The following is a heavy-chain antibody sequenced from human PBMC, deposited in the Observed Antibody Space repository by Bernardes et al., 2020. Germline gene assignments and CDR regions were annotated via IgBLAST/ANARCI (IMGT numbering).Heavy chain of an antibody. J-gene: IGHJ5*02. CDR1: GFTFTNYG. D-gene: IGHD6-13*01. CDR3: AGDPLLLRRLGAAADTGYFHP. Sequence: GGSLRLSCSASGFTFTNYGMHWVRQAPGKGLEWVAMIWYDGSSRDYADSVKGRFSISRDNSKNTLFLQMSSLKAEDTAVYYCAGDPLLLRRLGAAADTGYFHPWGQGTLVTVSS. V-gene: IGHV3-33*01. CDR2: IWYDGSSR.